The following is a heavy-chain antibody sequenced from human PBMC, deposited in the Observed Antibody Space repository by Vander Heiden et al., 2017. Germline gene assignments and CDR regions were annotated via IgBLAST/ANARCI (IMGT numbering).Heavy chain of an antibody. CDR1: GYSFPIYW. D-gene: IGHD6-13*01. Sequence: EVQLVQSGAEVKKPGESLKISCKGSGYSFPIYWIGCVRQMPGKGLEWMGIISPGDSDTSYSPSFQGQVTTSADKSISTAYLQWSSLKASDPAMYYCARPLVAGTDAFDIWGQGTMVTVSS. V-gene: IGHV5-51*01. CDR2: ISPGDSDT. J-gene: IGHJ3*02. CDR3: ARPLVAGTDAFDI.